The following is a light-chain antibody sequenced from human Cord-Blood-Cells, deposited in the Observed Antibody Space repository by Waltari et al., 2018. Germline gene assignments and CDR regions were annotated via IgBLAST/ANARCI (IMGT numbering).Light chain of an antibody. CDR1: QSISSY. CDR2: AAS. J-gene: IGKJ2*03. Sequence: DIQMTQSPSSLSASVGERVTITCRASQSISSYLNWYQQKPGKAPKLLIYAASSLQSGVPSRFSGSGSGTDFTLTISSLQPEDFATYYCQQSYSTSPYSFGQGTKLEIK. CDR3: QQSYSTSPYS. V-gene: IGKV1-39*01.